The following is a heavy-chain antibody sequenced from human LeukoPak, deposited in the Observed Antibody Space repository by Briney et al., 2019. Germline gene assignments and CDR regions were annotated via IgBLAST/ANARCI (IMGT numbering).Heavy chain of an antibody. Sequence: PSETLSLTCTVSGGSISSYYWSRIRQPPGKGLEWIGYIYYSGSTNYNPSLKSRVTISVDTSKNQFSLKLSSVTAADTAVYYCARHSSGWYRGCFDYWGQGTLVTVSS. CDR1: GGSISSYY. CDR2: IYYSGST. J-gene: IGHJ4*02. D-gene: IGHD6-19*01. V-gene: IGHV4-59*08. CDR3: ARHSSGWYRGCFDY.